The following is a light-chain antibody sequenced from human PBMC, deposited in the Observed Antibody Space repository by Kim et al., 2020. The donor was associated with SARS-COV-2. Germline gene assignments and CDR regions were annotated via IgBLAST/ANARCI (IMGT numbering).Light chain of an antibody. Sequence: ASIRDSVPFPCRASQSIGTWLAWYQQRPGNAPTLLIYKASSLHSAAPSRVSGSGSGTEFTLTISSLQPDDFATYYCQQYNTYPYTFGQGTKLEI. V-gene: IGKV1-5*03. CDR1: QSIGTW. CDR2: KAS. J-gene: IGKJ2*01. CDR3: QQYNTYPYT.